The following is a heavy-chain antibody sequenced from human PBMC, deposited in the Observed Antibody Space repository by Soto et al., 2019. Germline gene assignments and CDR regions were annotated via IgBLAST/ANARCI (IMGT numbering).Heavy chain of an antibody. CDR2: IKQDGTEK. CDR3: ARDRSASYDFWSGDDY. CDR1: GFTLSRYW. D-gene: IGHD3-3*01. J-gene: IGHJ4*02. Sequence: GGSLRLSCAASGFTLSRYWMSWVRQAPGKGLEWPANIKQDGTEKYYVGSVKGRFTISRDNSKNSLYLQINSLRAEDTAVYYCARDRSASYDFWSGDDYWGQGTLVTVSS. V-gene: IGHV3-7*03.